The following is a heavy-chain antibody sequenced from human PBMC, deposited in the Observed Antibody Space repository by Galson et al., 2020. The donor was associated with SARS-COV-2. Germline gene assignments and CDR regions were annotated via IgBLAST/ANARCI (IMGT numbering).Heavy chain of an antibody. CDR1: GYSFSDYY. Sequence: GESLKISCAASGYSFSDYYMSWIRQAPGKGLEWVSYISSSGSYTNYADSVKGRFTISRDNAKKSQYLQMNSLRVEDTAVYYCARNGRDCSGGICYGAEYFQHWGQGTLVIVSS. J-gene: IGHJ1*01. CDR2: ISSSGSYT. CDR3: ARNGRDCSGGICYGAEYFQH. D-gene: IGHD2-15*01. V-gene: IGHV3-11*06.